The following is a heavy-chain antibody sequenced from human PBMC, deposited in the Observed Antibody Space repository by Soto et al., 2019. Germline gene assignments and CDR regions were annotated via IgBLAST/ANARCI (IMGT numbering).Heavy chain of an antibody. CDR2: MNSKNGNA. Sequence: GASVKVSCKASGVTFITYDCSWVRKAAGQGLEWMGWMNSKNGNAGFGQKFRGRINMTRSRPISTAGLELSSLRSYGSAVYFCVRRKERSGPYDLELWGQRTQITGAS. J-gene: IGHJ4*02. V-gene: IGHV1-8*01. CDR3: VRRKERSGPYDLEL. D-gene: IGHD5-12*01. CDR1: GVTFITYD.